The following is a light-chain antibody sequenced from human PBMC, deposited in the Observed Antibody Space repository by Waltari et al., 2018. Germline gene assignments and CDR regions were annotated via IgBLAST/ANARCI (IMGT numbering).Light chain of an antibody. J-gene: IGKJ2*01. CDR3: QQHGTSPFT. CDR2: GAS. CDR1: QSVSSSY. V-gene: IGKV3-20*01. Sequence: EIVLTQSPGTLSLSPGERATVSCRASQSVSSSYLAWYQQKPGQAPRLLIYGASSRATGIPDRISGSGSGTDFTLTLSSLEPEDFAVYYCQQHGTSPFTFGQGTKVEIK.